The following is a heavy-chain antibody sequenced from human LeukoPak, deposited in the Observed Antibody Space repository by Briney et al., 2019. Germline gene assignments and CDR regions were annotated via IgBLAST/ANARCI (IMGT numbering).Heavy chain of an antibody. V-gene: IGHV1-69*06. CDR1: GGTFSSYA. Sequence: SVKVSCKASGGTFSSYAISWVRQASGQGLEWMGGIIPIFGTANYAQKFQGRVTITADKSTSTAYMELSSLRSEDTAVYYCARETTKVLLWFGEFETWGQGTLVTVSS. J-gene: IGHJ5*02. CDR2: IIPIFGTA. CDR3: ARETTKVLLWFGEFET. D-gene: IGHD3-10*01.